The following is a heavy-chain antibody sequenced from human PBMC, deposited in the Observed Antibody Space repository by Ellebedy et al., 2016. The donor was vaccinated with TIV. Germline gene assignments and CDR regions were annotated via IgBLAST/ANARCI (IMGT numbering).Heavy chain of an antibody. CDR1: GGTFSSYA. J-gene: IGHJ6*02. CDR2: IIPIFGTA. CDR3: ARGEQLLSYYGMDV. D-gene: IGHD2-2*01. Sequence: ASVKVSCKASGGTFSSYAISWVRQAPGQGLEWMGGIIPIFGTANYAQKFQGRVTITADESTSTAYMELSSLRSEDTAVYYCARGEQLLSYYGMDVWGQGTTVTVSS. V-gene: IGHV1-69*13.